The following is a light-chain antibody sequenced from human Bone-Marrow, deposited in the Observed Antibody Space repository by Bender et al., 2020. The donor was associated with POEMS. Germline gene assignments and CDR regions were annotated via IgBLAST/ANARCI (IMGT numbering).Light chain of an antibody. CDR1: ASDVGSFNL. Sequence: QSALTQPASVSGSPGQSITISCAGTASDVGSFNLVSWYQQQPGKAPKILIYDVTKRPSGVSNRFSGSKSGNTASLTISGLQAEDEAEYYCSSYTSSSNVVFGGGTKLTVL. J-gene: IGLJ2*01. CDR3: SSYTSSSNVV. CDR2: DVT. V-gene: IGLV2-14*02.